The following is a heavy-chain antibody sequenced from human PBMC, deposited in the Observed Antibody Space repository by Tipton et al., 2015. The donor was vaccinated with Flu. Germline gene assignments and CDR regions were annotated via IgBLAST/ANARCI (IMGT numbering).Heavy chain of an antibody. V-gene: IGHV4-34*01. J-gene: IGHJ6*02. Sequence: TLSLTCAVYGGSFSGYYWSWIRQPPGKGLEWIGEINHRGSTNYNPSLKSRVTISVDTSKNQFSLKLSSVTAADTAVYYCARGRRNSIGWSTPFYYYYGMDVWGQGTTVPVSS. CDR3: ARGRRNSIGWSTPFYYYYGMDV. CDR1: GGSFSGYY. CDR2: INHRGST. D-gene: IGHD6-19*01.